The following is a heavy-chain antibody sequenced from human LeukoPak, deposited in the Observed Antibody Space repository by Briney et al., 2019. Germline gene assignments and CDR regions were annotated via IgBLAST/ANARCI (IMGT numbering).Heavy chain of an antibody. V-gene: IGHV4-59*01. J-gene: IGHJ3*02. CDR3: ARVDTASDAFDI. CDR2: IYYSGST. Sequence: SETLSLTCTVSGGSISSYYWSWIRQPPGKGLEWIGYIYYSGSTNYNPSLKSRVTISVDTSKNQFSLKLSSVTAADTAVYYCARVDTASDAFDIWGQGTMVTVSS. CDR1: GGSISSYY. D-gene: IGHD5-18*01.